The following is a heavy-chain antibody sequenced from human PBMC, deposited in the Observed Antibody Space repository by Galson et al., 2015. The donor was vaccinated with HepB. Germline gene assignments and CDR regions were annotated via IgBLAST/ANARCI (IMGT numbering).Heavy chain of an antibody. CDR3: ARVGGYETFDY. V-gene: IGHV4-59*01. D-gene: IGHD5-12*01. Sequence: ETLSLTCTVSGGSISSYYWSWIRQPPGKGLEWIGYIYYSGSTNYNPSLKSRVTISVDTSKNQFSLKLSSVTAADTAVYYCARVGGYETFDYWGQGTLVTVSS. J-gene: IGHJ4*02. CDR2: IYYSGST. CDR1: GGSISSYY.